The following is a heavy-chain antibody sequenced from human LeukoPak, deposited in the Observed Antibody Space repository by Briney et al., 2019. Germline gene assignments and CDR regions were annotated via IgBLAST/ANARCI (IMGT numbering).Heavy chain of an antibody. CDR2: INPSGGST. CDR1: GYTFTSYY. D-gene: IGHD3-16*01. CDR3: ASLSMIKAYYYYYYMDV. V-gene: IGHV1-46*01. J-gene: IGHJ6*03. Sequence: ASVKVSCKASGYTFTSYYMHWVRQAPGQGLEWMGIINPSGGSTSYAQKFQGRVTITADRSTSTAYMELSSLRSEDTAVYYCASLSMIKAYYYYYYMDVWDKGTTVTASS.